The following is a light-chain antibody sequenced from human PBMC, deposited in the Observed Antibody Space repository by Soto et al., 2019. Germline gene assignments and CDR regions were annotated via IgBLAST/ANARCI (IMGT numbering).Light chain of an antibody. V-gene: IGKV3-20*01. CDR2: GAS. J-gene: IGKJ2*01. Sequence: EIVLTQSPGTLSLSPGERATLSCRASQSVSSSYLAWYQQKPGKAPRLLIHGASSMATSIPGRFGGSGSGTDFTSTSSRLEHEDFAVYYCQRYGSSSYTFGQGTKLEIK. CDR3: QRYGSSSYT. CDR1: QSVSSSY.